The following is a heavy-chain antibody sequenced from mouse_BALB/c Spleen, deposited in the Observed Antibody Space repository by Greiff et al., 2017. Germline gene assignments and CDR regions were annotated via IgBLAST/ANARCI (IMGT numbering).Heavy chain of an antibody. J-gene: IGHJ4*01. CDR1: GFTFSSYA. CDR3: ARQITGDYAMDY. V-gene: IGHV5-9-4*01. Sequence: EVQGVESGGGLVKPGGSLKLSCAASGFTFSSYAMSWVRQSPEKRLEWVAEISSGGSYTYYPDTVTGRFTISRDNAKNTLYLEMSSLRSEDTAMYYCARQITGDYAMDYWGQGTSVTVSS. CDR2: ISSGGSYT. D-gene: IGHD2-4*01.